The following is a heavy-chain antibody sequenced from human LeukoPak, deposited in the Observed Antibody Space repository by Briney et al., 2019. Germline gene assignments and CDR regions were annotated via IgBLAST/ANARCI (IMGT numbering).Heavy chain of an antibody. J-gene: IGHJ4*02. D-gene: IGHD5-24*01. CDR3: VREHGEDGYTSGY. Sequence: PGGSLRLSCAASGFTFSSYWMSWVRQAPGKGLEGVANIKQDGSEKYYVDSVRGRFTISRDNAKNSLYLQMNSLTAEDTALYYCVREHGEDGYTSGYWGQGTLVTVSS. CDR2: IKQDGSEK. V-gene: IGHV3-7*01. CDR1: GFTFSSYW.